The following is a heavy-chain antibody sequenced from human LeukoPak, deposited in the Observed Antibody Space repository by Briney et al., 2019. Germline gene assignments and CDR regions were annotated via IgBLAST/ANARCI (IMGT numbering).Heavy chain of an antibody. CDR3: ARDRLRDGGNSGYFDY. J-gene: IGHJ4*02. Sequence: PGRSLRLSCAASGFTFSSCAMHWVRQAPGKGLEWVAVISYDGSNKYYADSVKGRFTISRDNSKNTLYLQMNSLRAEDTAVYYCARDRLRDGGNSGYFDYWGQGTLVTVSS. CDR1: GFTFSSCA. V-gene: IGHV3-30-3*01. D-gene: IGHD4-23*01. CDR2: ISYDGSNK.